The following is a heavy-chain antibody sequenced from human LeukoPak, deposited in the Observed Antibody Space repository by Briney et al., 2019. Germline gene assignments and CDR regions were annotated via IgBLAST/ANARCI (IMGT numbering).Heavy chain of an antibody. CDR1: GGTFSSYA. CDR3: ARTRLFRSDLGSYYYYYMDV. D-gene: IGHD3-10*01. Sequence: ASVKVSCKASGGTFSSYAISWVRQAPGQGLEWMGGIIPIFGTANYAQKFQGRVTITADESTSTAYMELSSLRSEDTAAYYCARTRLFRSDLGSYYYYYMDVWGKGTTVTISS. V-gene: IGHV1-69*01. J-gene: IGHJ6*03. CDR2: IIPIFGTA.